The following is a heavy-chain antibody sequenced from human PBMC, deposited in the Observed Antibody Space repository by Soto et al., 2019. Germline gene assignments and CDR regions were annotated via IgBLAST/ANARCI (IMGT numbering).Heavy chain of an antibody. J-gene: IGHJ4*02. Sequence: GGSLRLSCAASGFTFSSYAMSWVRQAPGKGLEWVSAISGSGGSTYYAESVKGRFTISRDNSKNPLYLQMNSLRAEDTAVYYCAKAGRGYSGYALPDYWGQGTLVTVSS. CDR1: GFTFSSYA. D-gene: IGHD5-12*01. CDR2: ISGSGGST. CDR3: AKAGRGYSGYALPDY. V-gene: IGHV3-23*01.